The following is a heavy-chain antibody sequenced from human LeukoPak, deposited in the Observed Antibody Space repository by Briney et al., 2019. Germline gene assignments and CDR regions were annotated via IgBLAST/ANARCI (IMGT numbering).Heavy chain of an antibody. CDR2: ISYDGSNK. CDR3: ARDYSSGWTDAFDI. Sequence: PGGSLRLSCAASGFTFSSYDMHWVRQAPGKGLEWVAVISYDGSNKYYAGSVKGRFTISRDNSKNTLYLQMNSLRAEDTAVYYCARDYSSGWTDAFDIWGQGTMVTVSS. V-gene: IGHV3-30*04. CDR1: GFTFSSYD. J-gene: IGHJ3*02. D-gene: IGHD6-19*01.